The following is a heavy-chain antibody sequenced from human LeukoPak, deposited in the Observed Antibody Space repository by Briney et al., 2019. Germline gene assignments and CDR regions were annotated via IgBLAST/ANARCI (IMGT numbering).Heavy chain of an antibody. CDR1: GVTFSNSP. J-gene: IGHJ4*02. D-gene: IGHD4-17*01. CDR2: ITYDGSNN. V-gene: IGHV3-30-3*01. Sequence: RGSLRLSCAASGVTFSNSPIHWVRHAPGKGLEWVAVITYDGSNNYYSDSVKGRFTISRDNSKNTLYLQMNSLRPEDTAVYYCARSEGTTVTMFDYWGQGTLVTVSS. CDR3: ARSEGTTVTMFDY.